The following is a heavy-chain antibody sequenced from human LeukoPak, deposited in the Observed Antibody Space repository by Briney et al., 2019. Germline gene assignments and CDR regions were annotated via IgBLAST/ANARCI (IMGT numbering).Heavy chain of an antibody. J-gene: IGHJ4*02. Sequence: GGSLRLSCAASGFTFSNYWMHWVRQAPGKGLVWVSRINSDGSSTTSADSVKGRFTISRDNAKNTLYLQMNSLRAEDTAVYYCAKDPGVLLWFGELSIWGQGTLVTVSS. V-gene: IGHV3-74*01. CDR3: AKDPGVLLWFGELSI. CDR1: GFTFSNYW. D-gene: IGHD3-10*01. CDR2: INSDGSST.